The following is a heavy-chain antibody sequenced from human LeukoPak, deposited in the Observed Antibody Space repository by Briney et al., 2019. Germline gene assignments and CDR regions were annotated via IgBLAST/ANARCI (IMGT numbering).Heavy chain of an antibody. Sequence: SETLSLTCTVSGGSISSYYWSWLRQPPGKGLEWIGYIYYSGSTNYNPSLKSRVTISVDTSKNQFSLKLSSVTAADTAVYYCARAGYGDYVGTFDYWGQGTLVTVSS. V-gene: IGHV4-59*01. CDR1: GGSISSYY. CDR3: ARAGYGDYVGTFDY. J-gene: IGHJ4*02. D-gene: IGHD4-17*01. CDR2: IYYSGST.